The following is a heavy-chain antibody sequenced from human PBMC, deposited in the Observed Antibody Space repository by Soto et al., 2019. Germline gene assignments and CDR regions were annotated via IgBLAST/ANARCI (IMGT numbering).Heavy chain of an antibody. J-gene: IGHJ6*02. CDR1: GFTFSSYG. V-gene: IGHV3-30*18. CDR2: ISYDGSNK. Sequence: GGSLRLSCAASGFTFSSYGMHWVRQAPGKGLEWVAVISYDGSNKYYADSVKGRFTISRDNSKNTLYLQMNSLRAEDTAVYYCAKVRSYNWNISPFYYYYGMDVWGQGTTVTVSS. D-gene: IGHD1-20*01. CDR3: AKVRSYNWNISPFYYYYGMDV.